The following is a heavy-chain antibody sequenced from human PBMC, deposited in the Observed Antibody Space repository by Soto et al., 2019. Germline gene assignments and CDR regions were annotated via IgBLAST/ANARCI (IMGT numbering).Heavy chain of an antibody. CDR3: ARDGSSPRSIVAMDY. Sequence: GPSVKVSCKASGGTFSSYTISWVRQAPGQGLEWMGRIIPILGIANYAQKFQGRVTITADKSTSTAYMELSSLRSEDTAVYYCARDGSSPRSIVAMDYWGQGTLVTVSS. V-gene: IGHV1-69*04. CDR1: GGTFSSYT. D-gene: IGHD5-12*01. CDR2: IIPILGIA. J-gene: IGHJ4*02.